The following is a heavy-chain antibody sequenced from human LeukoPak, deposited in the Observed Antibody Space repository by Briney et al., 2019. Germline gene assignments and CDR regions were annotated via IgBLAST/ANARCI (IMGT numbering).Heavy chain of an antibody. J-gene: IGHJ4*02. CDR1: GGSISSYY. V-gene: IGHV4-59*01. D-gene: IGHD6-13*01. CDR3: ARRGVAAGHDY. Sequence: ASETLSLTCTVSGGSISSYYWSWIRQPPGKGLEWIGYIYYSGSTNYNPSLKSRVNISVDTSKNQFSLKLSSVTAADTAVYYCARRGVAAGHDYWGQGTLSPSPQ. CDR2: IYYSGST.